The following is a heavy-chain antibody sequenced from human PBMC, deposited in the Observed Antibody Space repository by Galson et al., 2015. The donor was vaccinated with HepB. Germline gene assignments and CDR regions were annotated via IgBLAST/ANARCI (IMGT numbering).Heavy chain of an antibody. Sequence: SLRLSCAASGFTFSSYAMHWVRQAPGKGLEWVAVISYDGSNKYYADSVKGRFTISRDNSKNTLYLQMNSLRAEDTAVYYCAREGVAGYYFDYWGQGTLVTVSS. D-gene: IGHD6-19*01. V-gene: IGHV3-30-3*01. CDR3: AREGVAGYYFDY. J-gene: IGHJ4*02. CDR1: GFTFSSYA. CDR2: ISYDGSNK.